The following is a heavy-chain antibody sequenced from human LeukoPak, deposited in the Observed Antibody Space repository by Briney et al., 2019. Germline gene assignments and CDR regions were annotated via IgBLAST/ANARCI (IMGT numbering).Heavy chain of an antibody. CDR3: ARAGKVTRRTFDP. CDR1: GFTFNSYA. J-gene: IGHJ5*02. V-gene: IGHV3-23*01. Sequence: GGSLRLSCAASGFTFNSYAMSWVRQAPGKGLEWVSVISDSGVGTYYADSVKGRFTISRDNSKSTMYLQVNSLRAEDTAVYYCARAGKVTRRTFDPWGQGTLVTVSS. D-gene: IGHD4-17*01. CDR2: ISDSGVGT.